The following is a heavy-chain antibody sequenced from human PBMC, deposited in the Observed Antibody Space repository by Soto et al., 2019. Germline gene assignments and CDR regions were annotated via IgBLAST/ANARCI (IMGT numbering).Heavy chain of an antibody. CDR1: GFTFSSYG. CDR2: IWYDGSNK. V-gene: IGHV3-33*01. Sequence: GESLKISCAASGFTFSSYGMHWVRQAPGKGLEWVAVIWYDGSNKYYADSVKGRFTISRDNSKNTLYLQMNSLRAEDTAVYYCARASSCGGDCYDAFDIWGQGTMVTVSS. CDR3: ARASSCGGDCYDAFDI. J-gene: IGHJ3*02. D-gene: IGHD2-21*02.